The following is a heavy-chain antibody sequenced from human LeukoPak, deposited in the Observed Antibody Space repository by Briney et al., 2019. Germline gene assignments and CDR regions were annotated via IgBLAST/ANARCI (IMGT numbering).Heavy chain of an antibody. J-gene: IGHJ6*02. CDR1: GFTFSTYP. Sequence: GGSLRLSCAASGFTFSTYPMHWVRQAPGKGLEWVAVISYDGTNKYYTDSVKGRFTISRDNSKNTLYLQMNSLRAEDTAVYYCAREVGVVPAAILITYGMDAWGQGTTVTVSS. V-gene: IGHV3-30*04. D-gene: IGHD2-2*01. CDR3: AREVGVVPAAILITYGMDA. CDR2: ISYDGTNK.